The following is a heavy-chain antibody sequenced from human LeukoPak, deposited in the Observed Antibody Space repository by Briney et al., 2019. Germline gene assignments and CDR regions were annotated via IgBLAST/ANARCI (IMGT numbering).Heavy chain of an antibody. V-gene: IGHV4-34*01. CDR2: INHSGST. CDR3: ARFSPLTGYYKEGYNWFDP. J-gene: IGHJ5*02. Sequence: PSETLSLTCAVYGGSFSGYYWSWIRQPPGKGLEWIGEINHSGSTNYNPSLKSRVTISVDTSKNQFSLKLSSVTAADTAVYYCARFSPLTGYYKEGYNWFDPWGQGTLVTVSS. CDR1: GGSFSGYY. D-gene: IGHD3-9*01.